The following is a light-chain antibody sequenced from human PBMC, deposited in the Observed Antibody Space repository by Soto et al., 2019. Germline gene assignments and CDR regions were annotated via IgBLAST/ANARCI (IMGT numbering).Light chain of an antibody. CDR2: GAS. CDR1: QSVSSSY. J-gene: IGKJ2*01. CDR3: QQYGSSPTYT. Sequence: EIVLTQSPGTLSLSPGERATLSCRASQSVSSSYLAWYQQKPGQAPRLLIYGASSRATGIPDRFSGSGSGTDFTLTISRLEPEDLAVYYCQQYGSSPTYTFGQGNKLEIK. V-gene: IGKV3-20*01.